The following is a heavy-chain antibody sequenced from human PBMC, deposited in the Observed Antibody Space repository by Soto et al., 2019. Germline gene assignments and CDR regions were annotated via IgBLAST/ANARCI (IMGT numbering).Heavy chain of an antibody. CDR1: GGTISNRGYY. Sequence: SVTQRDTNTVSGGTISNRGYYWSWIRQHPGKGLEWIGYIYYSGSTYYNPSLKSRVTISVDTSKNQFSLKLSSVTAADTAVYYCARASGYWRQGTLDLVSS. J-gene: IGHJ1*01. CDR2: IYYSGST. D-gene: IGHD6-25*01. V-gene: IGHV4-31*03. CDR3: ARASGY.